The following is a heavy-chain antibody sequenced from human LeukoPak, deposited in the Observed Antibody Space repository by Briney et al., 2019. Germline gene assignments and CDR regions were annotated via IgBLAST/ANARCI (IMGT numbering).Heavy chain of an antibody. CDR2: ISSSSSYI. CDR3: ARDKSVAYYYDSSGYDAFDI. Sequence: GGSLRLSCAASGFTFSSYSMNWVRQAPGKGLEWVSSISSSSSYIYYADSVKGRFPISRDNAKNSLYLQMNSLRAEDTAVYYCARDKSVAYYYDSSGYDAFDIWGQGTMVTVSS. J-gene: IGHJ3*02. V-gene: IGHV3-21*01. D-gene: IGHD3-22*01. CDR1: GFTFSSYS.